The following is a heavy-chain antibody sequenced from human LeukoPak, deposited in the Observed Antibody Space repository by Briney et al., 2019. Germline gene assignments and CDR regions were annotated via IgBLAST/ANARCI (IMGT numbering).Heavy chain of an antibody. CDR1: GFPFSSYA. Sequence: GGSLRLSCSASGFPFSSYAMHWVRQPPRKGLEYVSAISDSGGSTYYADSVKGRFTISRDNSKNTLYLQMSSLRAEDTAVYFCVRGYSFGPYGMDVWGQGTTVTVSS. D-gene: IGHD2-15*01. J-gene: IGHJ6*02. V-gene: IGHV3-64D*09. CDR3: VRGYSFGPYGMDV. CDR2: ISDSGGST.